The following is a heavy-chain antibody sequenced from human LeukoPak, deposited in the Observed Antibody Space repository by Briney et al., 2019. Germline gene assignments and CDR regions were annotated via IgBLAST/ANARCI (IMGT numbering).Heavy chain of an antibody. CDR1: GYTFTAFY. CDR3: ARGYSSSWLDY. CDR2: INPNSGGT. Sequence: ASVKVSCKASGYTFTAFYMHWVRQAPGQGLEWMGRINPNSGGTKYAQKFQGRVTMTTDTSINTAYLELSRLRSDDTAVYYCARGYSSSWLDYWGQGTLVAVSS. D-gene: IGHD6-13*01. J-gene: IGHJ4*02. V-gene: IGHV1-2*06.